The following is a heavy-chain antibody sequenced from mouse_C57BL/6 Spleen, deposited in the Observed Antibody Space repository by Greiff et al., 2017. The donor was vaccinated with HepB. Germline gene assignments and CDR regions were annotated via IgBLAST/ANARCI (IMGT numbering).Heavy chain of an antibody. D-gene: IGHD2-2*01. CDR3: ARTEDGYDGYYFDY. V-gene: IGHV1-54*01. Sequence: QVQLQQSGAELVRPGTSVKVSCKASGYAFTNYLIEWVKQRPGQGLEWIGVINPGRGGTNYNEKFKGKATLTADKSSSTAYMQLSSLTSDDSAVYFCARTEDGYDGYYFDYWGQGTTLTVSS. CDR2: INPGRGGT. J-gene: IGHJ2*01. CDR1: GYAFTNYL.